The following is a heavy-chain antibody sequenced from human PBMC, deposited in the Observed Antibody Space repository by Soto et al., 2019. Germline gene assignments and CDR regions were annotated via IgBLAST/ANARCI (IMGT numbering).Heavy chain of an antibody. J-gene: IGHJ6*02. D-gene: IGHD6-6*01. V-gene: IGHV1-69*01. CDR1: GGTFSSYA. Sequence: QVQLVQSGAEVKKPGSSVKVSCKASGGTFSSYAISRVRQAPGQGLEWMGGIIPIFGTANYAQKFQGRVTITADESTSTAYMELSSLRSEDTAVYYCARGRRSSSLFGYYYYGMDVWGQGTTVTVSS. CDR2: IIPIFGTA. CDR3: ARGRRSSSLFGYYYYGMDV.